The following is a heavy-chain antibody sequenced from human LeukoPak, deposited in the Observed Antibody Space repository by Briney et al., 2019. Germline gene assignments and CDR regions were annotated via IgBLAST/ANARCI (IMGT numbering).Heavy chain of an antibody. V-gene: IGHV1-18*01. Sequence: ASVEVSCKASGYTFSSYAISWVRQAPGQGLEWMGWMSGYSRNTYYGQKFQGRMSLTTDASMNTAYMGLRRLRSHDTAVYSCTLDAPVFEVGTTSAVFAFWGQGTLVTVSS. J-gene: IGHJ4*02. CDR3: TLDAPVFEVGTTSAVFAF. D-gene: IGHD1-26*01. CDR1: GYTFSSYA. CDR2: MSGYSRNT.